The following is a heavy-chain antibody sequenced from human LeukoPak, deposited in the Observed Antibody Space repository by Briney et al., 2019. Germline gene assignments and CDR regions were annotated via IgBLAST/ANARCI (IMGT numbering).Heavy chain of an antibody. D-gene: IGHD2-15*01. V-gene: IGHV3-21*01. J-gene: IGHJ6*03. CDR2: ISSSSSYI. Sequence: GGSLRLSCAASGFTFSSYSMNWVRQAPGKGLEWVSSISSSSSYIYYADSVKGRFTISRDNAKNSLYLQMNSLRAEDTAVYYCARGSGGSRHFYYYYYMDVWGIGTTVTVSS. CDR1: GFTFSSYS. CDR3: ARGSGGSRHFYYYYYMDV.